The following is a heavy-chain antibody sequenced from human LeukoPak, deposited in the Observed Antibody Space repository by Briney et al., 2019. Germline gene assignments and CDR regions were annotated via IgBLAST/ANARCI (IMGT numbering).Heavy chain of an antibody. Sequence: ASVKVSCKASGYTFTSYAMNWVRQAPGQGLEWMGWINTNTGNPTYAQGFTGRFVFSLDTSVSTAYLQISSLKAEDTAVYYCARVVSDSSGYYYGGPGVFDYWGQGTLVTVSS. CDR3: ARVVSDSSGYYYGGPGVFDY. D-gene: IGHD3-22*01. CDR1: GYTFTSYA. V-gene: IGHV7-4-1*02. J-gene: IGHJ4*02. CDR2: INTNTGNP.